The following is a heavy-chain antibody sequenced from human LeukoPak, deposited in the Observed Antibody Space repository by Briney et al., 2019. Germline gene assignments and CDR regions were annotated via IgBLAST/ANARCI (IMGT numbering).Heavy chain of an antibody. D-gene: IGHD6-13*01. CDR1: GGSFSGYY. J-gene: IGHJ4*02. Sequence: SETLSLTCAVYGGSFSGYYWSWIRQPPGKGLEWIGEIKHSGSTNYNPSLKSRVTISVATSKKQFSLKLSSVTAADTAVCYCARGVGAAAGLPPFDYWGQGTLVTVSS. V-gene: IGHV4-34*01. CDR3: ARGVGAAAGLPPFDY. CDR2: IKHSGST.